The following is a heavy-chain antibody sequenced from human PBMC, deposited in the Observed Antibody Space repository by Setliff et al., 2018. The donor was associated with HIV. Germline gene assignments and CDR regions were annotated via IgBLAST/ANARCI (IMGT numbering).Heavy chain of an antibody. V-gene: IGHV3-23*01. CDR3: ARDWLDYGILDH. CDR2: INPSGGST. Sequence: PGGSLRLSCAASGFTFSSHAMSWVRQAPGRGLEWVSTINPSGGSTYYADSVKGRFTISRDNSKNTLYLQMNRLRSEDTAVYYCARDWLDYGILDHWGQGTLVTVSS. CDR1: GFTFSSHA. D-gene: IGHD2-15*01. J-gene: IGHJ4*02.